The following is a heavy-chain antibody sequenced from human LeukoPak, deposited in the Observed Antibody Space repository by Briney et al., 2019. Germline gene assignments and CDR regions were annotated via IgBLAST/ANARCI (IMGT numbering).Heavy chain of an antibody. J-gene: IGHJ4*02. V-gene: IGHV3-23*01. CDR3: ANLVTAARFDY. Sequence: GGSLRLSCAASGFTFSSYAMSWVRQAPGKGLEWVSAISGSVGSTYYADSVKGRFTISRDNSKNTLYLQMNSLRAEDTAVYYCANLVTAARFDYWGQGTLVTVSS. CDR2: ISGSVGST. D-gene: IGHD6-6*01. CDR1: GFTFSSYA.